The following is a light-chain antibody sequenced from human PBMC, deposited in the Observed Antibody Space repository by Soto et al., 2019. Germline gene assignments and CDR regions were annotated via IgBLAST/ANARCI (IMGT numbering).Light chain of an antibody. CDR1: SSDVGGYNY. CDR2: DVS. CDR3: SSYTSSSTLEV. Sequence: QCALTQPASVSGSPGQSITISCTGTSSDVGGYNYVSCYQQHPGKAPKLMIYDVSNRPSGVSNRFSGSKSGNTASLTISGLQAEDEADYYCSSYTSSSTLEVFGTGTKLTVL. V-gene: IGLV2-14*01. J-gene: IGLJ1*01.